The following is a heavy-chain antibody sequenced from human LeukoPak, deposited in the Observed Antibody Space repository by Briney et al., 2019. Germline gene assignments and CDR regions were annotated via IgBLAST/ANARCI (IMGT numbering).Heavy chain of an antibody. D-gene: IGHD4-11*01. CDR2: IYYSGST. Sequence: PSETLSLTCTVSGGSISSSSYYWGWIRQPPGKGLEWIGSIYYSGSTYYNPSLKSRVTISVDTSKNQFSLKLSSVTAADTAVYYCASQAHDYSTYWFDPWGRGTLVTVSS. V-gene: IGHV4-39*01. CDR1: GGSISSSSYY. J-gene: IGHJ5*02. CDR3: ASQAHDYSTYWFDP.